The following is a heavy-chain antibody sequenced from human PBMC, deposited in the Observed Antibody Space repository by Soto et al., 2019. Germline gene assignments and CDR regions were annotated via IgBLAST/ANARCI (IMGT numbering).Heavy chain of an antibody. V-gene: IGHV3-7*05. CDR1: GFALSRDW. D-gene: IGHD6-19*01. Sequence: EVQVVESGGGLVQPGGSLRLSCAVSGFALSRDWMSWVRQAPGKGLEWGANIKEDGSEKHYVDSVKGRFTISRDNAKNSLYSQMHSLRADATAVYYCAHVAVRGPGTLVTVSS. CDR3: AHVAV. J-gene: IGHJ4*02. CDR2: IKEDGSEK.